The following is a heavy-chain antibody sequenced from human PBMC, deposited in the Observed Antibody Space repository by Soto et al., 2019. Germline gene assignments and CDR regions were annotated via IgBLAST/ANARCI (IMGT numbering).Heavy chain of an antibody. J-gene: IGHJ4*02. CDR3: ARHYSGYDLGGY. V-gene: IGHV4-39*01. D-gene: IGHD5-12*01. CDR1: GGSISSSGYY. CDR2: IYYSGST. Sequence: SETLSLTCTVSGGSISSSGYYWGWIRQPPGKGLEWIGSIYYSGSTYYNPSLKSRLTFSEDRSKNQLSLKLSSVTAADTAIYYCARHYSGYDLGGYWGQGTLVTVSS.